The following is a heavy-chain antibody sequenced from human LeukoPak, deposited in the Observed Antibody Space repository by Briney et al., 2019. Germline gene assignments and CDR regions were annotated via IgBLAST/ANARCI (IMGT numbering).Heavy chain of an antibody. CDR2: IYYTGST. Sequence: SETLSLTCTVSNGAISTYLWTWIRQPPGKGLEWIGEIYYTGSTNYNSSLKNRVTISLDTSEKQFTLRLTSVTAADTAVYYCARGQAGSLRLGIPGKFFDQWGQGTLVTASS. CDR3: ARGQAGSLRLGIPGKFFDQ. D-gene: IGHD3-16*01. V-gene: IGHV4-59*01. J-gene: IGHJ4*02. CDR1: NGAISTYL.